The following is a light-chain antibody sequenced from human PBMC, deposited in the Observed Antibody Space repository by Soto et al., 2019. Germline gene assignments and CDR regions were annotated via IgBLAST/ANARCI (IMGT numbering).Light chain of an antibody. V-gene: IGKV3-11*01. Sequence: EIVLTQSPATLSLSPGERATLSCRASQSVSSYLAWYQQKPGQAPRLLIYDASNRATGIPARFSGSGSGTEFTLTISSLEPEDFAFYYCQQRSNWPPTFGQGTQVEIK. CDR1: QSVSSY. CDR2: DAS. J-gene: IGKJ1*01. CDR3: QQRSNWPPT.